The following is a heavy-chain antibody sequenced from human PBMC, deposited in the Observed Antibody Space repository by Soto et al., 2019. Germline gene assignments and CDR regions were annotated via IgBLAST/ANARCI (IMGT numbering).Heavy chain of an antibody. Sequence: PSETLSLTCPFSCYSIIIGNYWGWIRQPPGKRLEWIGSIYQSGSTYYNPSLRSRATISVDTSKSQFSLKLSSVTAADTAVYYCARVLGAPLYYFDYWGQGILVTVSS. V-gene: IGHV4-38-2*02. CDR2: IYQSGST. CDR3: ARVLGAPLYYFDY. D-gene: IGHD1-26*01. CDR1: CYSIIIGNY. J-gene: IGHJ4*02.